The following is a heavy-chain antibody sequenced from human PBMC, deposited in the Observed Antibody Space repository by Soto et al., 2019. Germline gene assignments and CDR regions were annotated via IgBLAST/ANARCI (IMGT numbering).Heavy chain of an antibody. CDR2: INPNSGGT. CDR3: ARDADYVWGSYRRPRAGWFDP. D-gene: IGHD3-16*02. Sequence: ASVKVSCEASGDTFTGYYMHWVRQAPGQGLEWMGWINPNSGGTNYAQKFQGRVTMTRDTSISTAYMELSRLRSDDTAVYYCARDADYVWGSYRRPRAGWFDPWGQGTLVTVSS. V-gene: IGHV1-2*02. J-gene: IGHJ5*02. CDR1: GDTFTGYY.